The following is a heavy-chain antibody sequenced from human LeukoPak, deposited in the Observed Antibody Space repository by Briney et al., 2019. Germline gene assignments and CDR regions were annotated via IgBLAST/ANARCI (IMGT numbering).Heavy chain of an antibody. V-gene: IGHV3-48*03. D-gene: IGHD3-22*01. CDR1: GFSFSSYE. Sequence: PGGSLRLSCAASGFSFSSYEMNWVRQAPGKGLEWVSYISSSGSTIYYADSVKGRFTISRDNTKNSLYLQMNSLRAEDTAVYYCARGPQVVSFDYWGQGTLVTVSS. J-gene: IGHJ4*02. CDR3: ARGPQVVSFDY. CDR2: ISSSGSTI.